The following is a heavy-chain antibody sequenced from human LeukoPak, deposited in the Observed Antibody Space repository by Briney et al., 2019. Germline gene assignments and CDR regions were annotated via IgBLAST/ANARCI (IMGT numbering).Heavy chain of an antibody. D-gene: IGHD3-9*01. CDR2: INPSGGST. V-gene: IGHV1-46*01. CDR1: GYTFTSYY. CDR3: ARGVADSDILTGYYRDAGYFDY. J-gene: IGHJ4*02. Sequence: ASVKVSCKASGYTFTSYYMHWVRQAPGQGLEWMGIINPSGGSTSYAQKFQGRVTMTRDTSTSTVYMELSSLRSEDTAVYYCARGVADSDILTGYYRDAGYFDYWGQGTLVTVSS.